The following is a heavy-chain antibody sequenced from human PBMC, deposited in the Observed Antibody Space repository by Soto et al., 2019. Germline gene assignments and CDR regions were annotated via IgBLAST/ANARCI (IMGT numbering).Heavy chain of an antibody. D-gene: IGHD6-19*01. Sequence: GSLRLSCSASGFIFSDYAMHCVRLTPGKGLEFASAISNNGGSTNDAPSVWGRFTISRDNSKNTVYLEMSSLRVEDTAIYYCVKDPSRGGWYGFFLHWGQGTVVTVSS. CDR2: ISNNGGST. J-gene: IGHJ1*01. V-gene: IGHV3-64D*06. CDR1: GFIFSDYA. CDR3: VKDPSRGGWYGFFLH.